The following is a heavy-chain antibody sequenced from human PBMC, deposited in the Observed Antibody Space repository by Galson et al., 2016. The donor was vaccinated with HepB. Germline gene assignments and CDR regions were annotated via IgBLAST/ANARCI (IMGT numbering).Heavy chain of an antibody. CDR3: VRGSTAPDV. J-gene: IGHJ6*04. D-gene: IGHD3-16*01. CDR1: GFTFGDYT. CDR2: ISMSGGSR. V-gene: IGHV3-23*01. Sequence: SLRLSCAASGFTFGDYTMSWFRQAPGKGLEDVSSISMSGGSRDYAESVRGRFTISRDNSRSTLFLQMNSLGVEDTGVYYCVRGSTAPDVWGKGTTVTVSS.